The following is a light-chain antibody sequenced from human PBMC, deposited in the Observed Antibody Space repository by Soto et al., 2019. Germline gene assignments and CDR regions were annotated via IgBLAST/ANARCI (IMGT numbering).Light chain of an antibody. CDR3: QQYKDNWT. J-gene: IGKJ1*01. CDR1: QSISSW. CDR2: KAS. Sequence: DIQMTQSPSTLSASVGDRVTITCRASQSISSWLAWYQQKPGTAPNLLIYKASTLQSGVPSRFSGSGSGTEFTLPISSLQPDDSATYHCQQYKDNWTFGPGNTVDIK. V-gene: IGKV1-5*03.